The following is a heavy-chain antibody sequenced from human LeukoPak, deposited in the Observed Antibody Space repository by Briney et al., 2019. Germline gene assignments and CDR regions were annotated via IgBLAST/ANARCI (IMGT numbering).Heavy chain of an antibody. CDR1: GFTFSGSA. D-gene: IGHD3-3*01. J-gene: IGHJ4*02. V-gene: IGHV3-73*01. CDR2: IRSKANSYAT. CDR3: TRFDNYDFWSGYVN. Sequence: GGSLKLSCAASGFTFSGSAMHWVCQASGKGLGWVGRIRSKANSYATAYAASVKGRFTISRDDSKNTAYLQMNSLKTEDTAVYYCTRFDNYDFWSGYVNWGQGTLVTVSS.